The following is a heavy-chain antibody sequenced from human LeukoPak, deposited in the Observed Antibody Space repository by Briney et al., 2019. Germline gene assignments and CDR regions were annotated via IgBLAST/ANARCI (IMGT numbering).Heavy chain of an antibody. CDR3: ARGFHIVVVTATYYYGMDV. V-gene: IGHV3-21*01. J-gene: IGHJ6*02. CDR2: ISSSSSYI. D-gene: IGHD2-21*02. CDR1: GFTFSSYS. Sequence: GGSLRLSCAASGFTFSSYSMNWVRQAPGKGLEWVSSISSSSSYIYYADSVKGRFTISRDNAKNSLYLQMNSLRAEDTAVYYCARGFHIVVVTATYYYGMDVWGQGTTVTVSS.